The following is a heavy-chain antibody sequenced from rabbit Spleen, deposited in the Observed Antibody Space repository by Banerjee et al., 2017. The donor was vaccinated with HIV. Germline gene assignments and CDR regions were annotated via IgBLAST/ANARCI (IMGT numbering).Heavy chain of an antibody. J-gene: IGHJ4*01. Sequence: QSLEESGGDLVKPGASLTLTCTASGISFSSNYYMCWVRQPPGKGLEWIACIYTGGSGSTAYASWAKGRFTVSKTSSTTVTLQLNSLTAADTATYFCARGSAAMTMVITGYYLSLWGPGTLVTVS. D-gene: IGHD2-1*01. CDR3: ARGSAAMTMVITGYYLSL. V-gene: IGHV1S40*01. CDR1: GISFSSNYY. CDR2: IYTGGSGST.